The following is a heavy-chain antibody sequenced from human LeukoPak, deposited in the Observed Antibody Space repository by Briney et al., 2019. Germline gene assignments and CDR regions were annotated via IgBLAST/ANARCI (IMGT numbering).Heavy chain of an antibody. D-gene: IGHD1-14*01. CDR3: AKPAKTDYADY. CDR2: ISSNGGST. V-gene: IGHV3-64*01. J-gene: IGHJ4*02. Sequence: PGGSLRLSCAASGFTFSNYAMHWARQAPGKRLEYVSGISSNGGSTYYGNSVKGRFTISRDNSKNTLYLQMNSLRADDTAVYYCAKPAKTDYADYWGQGTLVTVSS. CDR1: GFTFSNYA.